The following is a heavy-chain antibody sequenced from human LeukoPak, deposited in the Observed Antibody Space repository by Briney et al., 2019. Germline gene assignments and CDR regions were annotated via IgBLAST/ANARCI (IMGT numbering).Heavy chain of an antibody. CDR1: GYSISSGYY. D-gene: IGHD5-12*01. J-gene: IGHJ4*02. V-gene: IGHV4-38-2*02. CDR2: IYHSGST. Sequence: SETLSLTCTVSGYSISSGYYWGWIRQPPGKGLEWIGSIYHSGSTYYNPSLKSRVTISVDTSKNQFSLKLSSVTAADTAVYYCARALGGHSGYDYWGQGTLVTVSS. CDR3: ARALGGHSGYDY.